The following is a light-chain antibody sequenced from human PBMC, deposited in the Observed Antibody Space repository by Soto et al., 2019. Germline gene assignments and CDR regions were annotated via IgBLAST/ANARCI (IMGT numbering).Light chain of an antibody. CDR1: PYITSY. V-gene: IGKV1-9*01. Sequence: IQLPQSPSFLSASVGDRVAFVCRPSPYITSYLAWYQQKPGQAPRLLIYATSTLQSGVPSRFSGSGSGTEYILTINSLQPEDFATYYCQQLHSYPYTFGQGTKLEVK. CDR3: QQLHSYPYT. CDR2: ATS. J-gene: IGKJ2*01.